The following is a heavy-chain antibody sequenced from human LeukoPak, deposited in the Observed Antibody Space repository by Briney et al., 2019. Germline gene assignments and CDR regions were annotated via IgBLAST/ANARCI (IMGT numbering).Heavy chain of an antibody. CDR3: ARSPDPVLLWFGELLGNVDY. D-gene: IGHD3-10*01. V-gene: IGHV1-18*01. Sequence: ASVKVSCKASGYTFTSYGISWVRQAPGQGLEWMGWISAYNGNTNYARELQGRVTMTTDTSTSTAYMELRSLRSDDTAVYYCARSPDPVLLWFGELLGNVDYWGQGTLVTVSS. CDR2: ISAYNGNT. J-gene: IGHJ4*02. CDR1: GYTFTSYG.